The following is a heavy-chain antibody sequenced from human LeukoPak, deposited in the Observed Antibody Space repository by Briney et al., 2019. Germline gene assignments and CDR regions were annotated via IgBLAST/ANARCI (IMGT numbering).Heavy chain of an antibody. CDR3: AAGSYGYWFFDL. CDR2: IYTSGST. CDR1: GGSISSGSYY. J-gene: IGHJ2*01. D-gene: IGHD1-26*01. V-gene: IGHV4-61*02. Sequence: SETLSLTCTVSGGSISSGSYYWSWIRQPAGKGLEWIGRIYTSGSTNYNPSLKSRGTISVDTSKNQFSLKLSSVTAADTAVYYCAAGSYGYWFFDLWGRGTLVTVSS.